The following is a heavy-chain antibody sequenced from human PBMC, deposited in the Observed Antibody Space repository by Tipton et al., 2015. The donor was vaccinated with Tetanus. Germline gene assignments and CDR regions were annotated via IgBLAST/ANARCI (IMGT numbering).Heavy chain of an antibody. Sequence: SLRLSCAASDFAFPDAGMNWVRQAPGKGLEWVARIKTNTDGGTTDYAPPVRCRFIVSSDDSNTIVHLKMVGLRTEDTAIYFCPPWGFWGQATLLAFSS. CDR2: IKTNTDGGTT. CDR3: PPWGF. V-gene: IGHV3-15*07. CDR1: DFAFPDAG. J-gene: IGHJ1*01. D-gene: IGHD7-27*01.